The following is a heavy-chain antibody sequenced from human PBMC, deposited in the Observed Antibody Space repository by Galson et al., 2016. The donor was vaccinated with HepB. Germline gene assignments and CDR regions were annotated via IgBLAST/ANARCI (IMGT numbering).Heavy chain of an antibody. D-gene: IGHD3-10*01. Sequence: SVKVSCKASGFTFTDYYIHWVRQAPGQGLEWMGWINPISGGRNYAQTFQGRITMTSDTSITTAYMDLTSLRSDDTAVYYCARPTASGTYYNPFDYWGQGTLVTVSS. CDR3: ARPTASGTYYNPFDY. CDR2: INPISGGR. CDR1: GFTFTDYY. J-gene: IGHJ4*02. V-gene: IGHV1-2*02.